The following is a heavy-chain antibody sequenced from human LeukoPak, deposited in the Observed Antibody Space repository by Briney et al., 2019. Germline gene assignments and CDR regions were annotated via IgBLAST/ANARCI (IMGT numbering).Heavy chain of an antibody. Sequence: ASVKVSCKASGYTFTGYYMHWVRQAPGQGLEWMGWINPNSGGTNYAQKFQGRVTMTRDTSISTAYMELSRLRSDDTAVYYCARDGSRYDILTGYQQDSYYYYYGMDVWGQGTTVTVSS. J-gene: IGHJ6*02. D-gene: IGHD3-9*01. V-gene: IGHV1-2*02. CDR2: INPNSGGT. CDR1: GYTFTGYY. CDR3: ARDGSRYDILTGYQQDSYYYYYGMDV.